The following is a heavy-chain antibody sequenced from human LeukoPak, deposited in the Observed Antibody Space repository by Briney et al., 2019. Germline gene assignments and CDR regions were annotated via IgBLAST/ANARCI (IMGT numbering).Heavy chain of an antibody. V-gene: IGHV1-69*05. D-gene: IGHD5-12*01. CDR1: GGTFSSYA. CDR3: AYAERGYIGFGIDY. J-gene: IGHJ4*02. Sequence: SVKVSCKASGGTFSSYAISWVRQAPGQGLEWMGRIIPIFGTANYAQKFQGRVTITTDESTSTAYMELSSLRSEDTAVYSCAYAERGYIGFGIDYWGQGTLVTVS. CDR2: IIPIFGTA.